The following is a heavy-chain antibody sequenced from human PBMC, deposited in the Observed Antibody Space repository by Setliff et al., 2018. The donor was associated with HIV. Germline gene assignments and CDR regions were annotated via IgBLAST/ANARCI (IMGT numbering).Heavy chain of an antibody. J-gene: IGHJ5*02. CDR3: ASRVLGYCRSTSCLNWFDP. Sequence: SETLSLTCTVSGGSISGYYWSWIRQPPGKGLEWIAYIYSSGSLNYNPSLKSRVTISVDTSKNQVSLKLSSVTAADTAVYYCASRVLGYCRSTSCLNWFDPWGQGTLVTVSS. CDR2: IYSSGSL. D-gene: IGHD2-2*01. CDR1: GGSISGYY. V-gene: IGHV4-4*08.